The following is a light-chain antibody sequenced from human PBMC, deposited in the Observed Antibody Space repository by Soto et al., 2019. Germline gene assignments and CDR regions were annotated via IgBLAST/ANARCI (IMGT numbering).Light chain of an antibody. Sequence: EIVMTQSPATLSVSPGERATLSCRASQSVSSNLAWYQQKPGQAPRLLIYGASTRATVIPARFSGSGSGTEFTLTISSLQSEDFAVYYCHQYNNWPPWTFGQGTKVEIK. CDR3: HQYNNWPPWT. CDR1: QSVSSN. J-gene: IGKJ1*01. CDR2: GAS. V-gene: IGKV3-15*01.